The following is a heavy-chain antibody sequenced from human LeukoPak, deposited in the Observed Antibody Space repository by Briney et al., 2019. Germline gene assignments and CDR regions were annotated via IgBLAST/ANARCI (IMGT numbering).Heavy chain of an antibody. Sequence: ASVKVSCKASGYTFTSYDINWVRQATGQGLEWMGRMNPYSGNTGYAQKFQGRVTMTRNTSISTAYMELSSLRSEDTAVYYCALPTQGDYDFGDYYYYGMDVWGQGTTVTVSS. V-gene: IGHV1-8*01. CDR2: MNPYSGNT. J-gene: IGHJ6*02. CDR1: GYTFTSYD. D-gene: IGHD4-17*01. CDR3: ALPTQGDYDFGDYYYYGMDV.